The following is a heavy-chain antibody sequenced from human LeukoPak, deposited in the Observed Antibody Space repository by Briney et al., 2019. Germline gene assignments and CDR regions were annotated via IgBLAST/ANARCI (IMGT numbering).Heavy chain of an antibody. CDR3: ARDDGFASFTY. V-gene: IGHV3-7*01. CDR2: INPDGSQK. J-gene: IGHJ1*01. CDR1: GFTFSDYW. D-gene: IGHD3-10*01. Sequence: GGSLRLSCAASGFTFSDYWMDWLRQAPGKGLEWVASINPDGSQKHCVDSVKGRFTISRDNAKNSLYLQINSLRAEDTAVYYCARDDGFASFTYWGQGALVTVSS.